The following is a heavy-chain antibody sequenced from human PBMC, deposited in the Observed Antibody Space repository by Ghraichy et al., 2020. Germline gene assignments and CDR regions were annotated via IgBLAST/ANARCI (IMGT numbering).Heavy chain of an antibody. D-gene: IGHD6-19*01. Sequence: SETLSLTCTVSGGSISSSSHYWGWIRQPPGKGLEWIGSIYYSGSTHYNPSLKSRVTISVDTSKNQFSLKLSSVTAADTAVYYCARPAYSIGLDAFDIWGQGTMVTVSS. V-gene: IGHV4-39*01. J-gene: IGHJ3*02. CDR1: GGSISSSSHY. CDR2: IYYSGST. CDR3: ARPAYSIGLDAFDI.